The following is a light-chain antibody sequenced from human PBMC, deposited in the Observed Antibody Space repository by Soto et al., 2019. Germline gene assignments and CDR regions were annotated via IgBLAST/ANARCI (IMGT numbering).Light chain of an antibody. V-gene: IGLV2-14*01. CDR2: EFS. CDR3: NSYTSSDTWV. CDR1: SSDVGSYNY. J-gene: IGLJ1*01. Sequence: QSALTQPASVSGSPGQSITISCTGTSSDVGSYNYVSWYQQHPGKAPKLMIYEFSNRPSGVSNRFSGSNSGNTASLTISGLQAEDEADYYCNSYTSSDTWVFGTGTKLTVL.